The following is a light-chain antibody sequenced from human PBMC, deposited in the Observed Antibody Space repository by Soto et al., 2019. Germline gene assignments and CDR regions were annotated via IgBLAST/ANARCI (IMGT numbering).Light chain of an antibody. CDR3: QRYNKWPLCT. J-gene: IGKJ3*01. V-gene: IGKV3-15*01. Sequence: IVLTQSPAILSVSPGRGATPSCRASQSVGSNLAWYQQRPVQAPRLLIYSASTRATGIPARFSGSGSGPEFTLPVCSLQSEDFAVYYCQRYNKWPLCTFGPGTRVDI. CDR2: SAS. CDR1: QSVGSN.